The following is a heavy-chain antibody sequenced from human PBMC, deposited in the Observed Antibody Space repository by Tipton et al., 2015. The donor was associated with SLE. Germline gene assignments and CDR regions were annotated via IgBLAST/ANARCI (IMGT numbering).Heavy chain of an antibody. CDR1: GFTFSDYT. Sequence: SLRLSCAASGFTFSDYTMTWVRQAPGKGLEWVSSIGFSGTYIYFADSVKGRFTISRDNARTSLFLQMNSLRAEDTSLYYCARASRHGAFDIWGQGTMVTVSS. J-gene: IGHJ3*02. CDR3: ARASRHGAFDI. V-gene: IGHV3-21*01. CDR2: IGFSGTYI.